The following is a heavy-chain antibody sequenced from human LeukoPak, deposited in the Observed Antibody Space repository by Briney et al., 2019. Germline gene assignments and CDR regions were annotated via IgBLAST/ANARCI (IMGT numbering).Heavy chain of an antibody. D-gene: IGHD3-3*01. CDR3: ARHPVFEVSRDDAFDI. J-gene: IGHJ3*02. V-gene: IGHV4-39*01. CDR1: GGSISSSSYY. Sequence: PSETLSLTCTVSGGSISSSSYYWGWIRQPPGKGLEWIGSIYYSGSTYYNPSLKSRVTISVDTSKNQFSLKLSSVTAAATAVYYCARHPVFEVSRDDAFDIWGQGTMVTVSS. CDR2: IYYSGST.